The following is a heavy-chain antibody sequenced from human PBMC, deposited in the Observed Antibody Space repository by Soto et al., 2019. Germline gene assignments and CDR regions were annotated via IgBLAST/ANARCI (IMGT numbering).Heavy chain of an antibody. CDR2: TIPMFGSA. D-gene: IGHD2-2*01. J-gene: IGHJ5*02. V-gene: IGHV1-69*12. Sequence: QVQLVQSGAELKKPGSSVKVSCKASGGTFSSFPISWVGQAPGQGLEWRGGTIPMFGSANYARKFQGKVTITADESTSTDYMGLSSLRSEDTAVYYCARGGDIVLVPTDNSWFDPWGQGTLVTVSS. CDR1: GGTFSSFP. CDR3: ARGGDIVLVPTDNSWFDP.